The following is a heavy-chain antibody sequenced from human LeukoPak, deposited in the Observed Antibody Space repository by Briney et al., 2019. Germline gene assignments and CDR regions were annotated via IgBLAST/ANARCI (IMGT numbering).Heavy chain of an antibody. V-gene: IGHV1-24*01. D-gene: IGHD4-17*01. CDR3: ARGGSGDPPRTCDY. Sequence: ASVKVSCKVSGYTLTELSMHWVRQAPGKGLEWMGGFDPEDGETIYAQKFQGRVTMTEDTSTDTAYMELSSLRSEDTAVYYCARGGSGDPPRTCDYWGQGTLVTVSS. CDR1: GYTLTELS. J-gene: IGHJ4*02. CDR2: FDPEDGET.